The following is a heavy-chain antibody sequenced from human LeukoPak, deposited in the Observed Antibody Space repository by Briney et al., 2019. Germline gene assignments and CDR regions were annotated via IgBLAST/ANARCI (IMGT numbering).Heavy chain of an antibody. V-gene: IGHV3-7*03. J-gene: IGHJ4*02. CDR2: IKQDGSEK. D-gene: IGHD6-6*01. CDR1: GFTFSSYW. Sequence: PGGSLRLSCAASGFTFSSYWMSWVRQAPGKGLEWVANIKQDGSEKYYVDSVKGRFTISRDNAKNSLYLQMNSLRAEDTAVYYCARDQSYSSSSEIDYWGQGTLVTVSS. CDR3: ARDQSYSSSSEIDY.